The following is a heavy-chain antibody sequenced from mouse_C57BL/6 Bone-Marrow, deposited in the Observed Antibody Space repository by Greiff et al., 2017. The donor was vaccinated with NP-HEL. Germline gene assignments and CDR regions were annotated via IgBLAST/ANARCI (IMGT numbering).Heavy chain of an antibody. V-gene: IGHV1-74*01. Sequence: QVHVKQPGAELVKPGASVKVSCKASGYTFTSYWMHWVKQRPGQGLEWIGRIHPSDSDTNYNQKFKGKATLTVDKSSSTAYMQLSSLTSEDSAVYYCAIHYGNYVYYAMDYWGQGTSVTVSS. CDR1: GYTFTSYW. CDR3: AIHYGNYVYYAMDY. J-gene: IGHJ4*01. D-gene: IGHD2-1*01. CDR2: IHPSDSDT.